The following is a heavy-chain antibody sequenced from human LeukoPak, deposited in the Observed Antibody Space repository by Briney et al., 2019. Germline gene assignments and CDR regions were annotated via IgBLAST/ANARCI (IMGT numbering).Heavy chain of an antibody. V-gene: IGHV1-18*01. J-gene: IGHJ4*02. CDR3: ARDGYYDSSGSIDY. CDR2: ISAYNGNT. Sequence: ALVKVSCKASGYTFTSYGISWVRQAPGQGLEWMGWISAYNGNTNYAQKLQGRVTMTTDTSTSTAYMELRSLRSDDTAVYYCARDGYYDSSGSIDYWGQGTLVTVSS. D-gene: IGHD3-22*01. CDR1: GYTFTSYG.